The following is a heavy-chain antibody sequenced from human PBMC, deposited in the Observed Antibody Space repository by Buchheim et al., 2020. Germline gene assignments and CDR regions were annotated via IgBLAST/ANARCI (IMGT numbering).Heavy chain of an antibody. D-gene: IGHD6-19*01. CDR1: GFTFSSYG. Sequence: QVQLVESGGGVVQPGRSLRLSCAASGFTFSSYGMYWVRQAPGKGLEWVAVISYDGSNKYYADSVKGRFTISRDNSKNTLYLQMNSLRAEDTAVYYCAKAGTSGWYADYWGRGTL. J-gene: IGHJ4*02. V-gene: IGHV3-30*18. CDR2: ISYDGSNK. CDR3: AKAGTSGWYADY.